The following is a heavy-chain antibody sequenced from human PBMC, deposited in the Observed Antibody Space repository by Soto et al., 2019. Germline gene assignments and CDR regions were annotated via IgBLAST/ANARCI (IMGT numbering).Heavy chain of an antibody. V-gene: IGHV6-1*01. CDR3: ARDQTGTTFWDYYFDY. CDR2: TYYRSKWYN. Sequence: SQTLSLTCDISGDSVSSNSAAWNWIRQSPSRGLEWLGRTYYRSKWYNDYAVSVKSRITISPDTSKNQFSLQLNSVTPEDTAVYYCARDQTGTTFWDYYFDYWGQGTLVTVSS. D-gene: IGHD1-1*01. J-gene: IGHJ4*02. CDR1: GDSVSSNSAA.